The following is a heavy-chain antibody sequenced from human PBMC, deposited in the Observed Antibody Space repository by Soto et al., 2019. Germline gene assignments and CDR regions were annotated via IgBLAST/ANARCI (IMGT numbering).Heavy chain of an antibody. Sequence: ASVKVSCKASGYTFTSYAMHWVRQAPGQRLEWMGWINAGNGNTKYSQKFQGRVTMTRDTSTSTVYMDLGSLRSEDTAVYFCARDQSDELLGAGYSDYGMDVWGQGITVTVSS. J-gene: IGHJ6*02. CDR1: GYTFTSYA. V-gene: IGHV1-3*01. D-gene: IGHD1-7*01. CDR3: ARDQSDELLGAGYSDYGMDV. CDR2: INAGNGNT.